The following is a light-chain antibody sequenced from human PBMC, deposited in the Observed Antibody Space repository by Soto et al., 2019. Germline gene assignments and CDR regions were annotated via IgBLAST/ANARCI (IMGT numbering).Light chain of an antibody. CDR2: DAS. V-gene: IGKV3-11*01. CDR1: QGVSNY. J-gene: IGKJ5*01. CDR3: QQRYNWPPT. Sequence: EIVLTQFPATLSLSPGERVTLSCRASQGVSNYLAWYQQKPGQAPRLLIYDASNRATGISARFSGSGSGTDFTLTISSLDPEDFAFYYCQQRYNWPPTFGQGTRLEIK.